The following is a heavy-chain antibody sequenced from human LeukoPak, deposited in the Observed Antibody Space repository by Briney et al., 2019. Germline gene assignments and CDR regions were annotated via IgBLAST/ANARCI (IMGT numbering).Heavy chain of an antibody. CDR1: GFTFGNFA. CDR2: ISYDGSNK. CDR3: ARDPGSYDYSNYVYFDY. Sequence: GGSLRLSCAASGFTFGNFAMHWVRQAPGKGLEWVTVISYDGSNKYYADSVKGRFTISRDNSKNTLYLQMNSLRAEDTAVYYCARDPGSYDYSNYVYFDYWGQGTLVTVSS. V-gene: IGHV3-30*04. J-gene: IGHJ4*02. D-gene: IGHD4-11*01.